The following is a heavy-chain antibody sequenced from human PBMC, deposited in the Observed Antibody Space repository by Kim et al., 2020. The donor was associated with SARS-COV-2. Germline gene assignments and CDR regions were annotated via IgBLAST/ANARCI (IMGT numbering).Heavy chain of an antibody. D-gene: IGHD6-6*01. V-gene: IGHV3-11*01. J-gene: IGHJ4*02. CDR3: AGESSSSSSFDY. Sequence: IYYADAAKGRFTISKDKAKNSLFLQMSGLRVEDTAIYYCAGESSSSSSFDYWGQGTLVTVSS. CDR2: I.